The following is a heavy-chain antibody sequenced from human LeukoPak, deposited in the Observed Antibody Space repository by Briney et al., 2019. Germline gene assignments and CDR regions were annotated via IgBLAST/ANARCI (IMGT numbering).Heavy chain of an antibody. D-gene: IGHD3-16*01. Sequence: PSETLSLTGTVSGGSITTSYHYWGWVRRPPGKGLEWIGSIDYRERTTYNPSLKSRVTISADTSRNQFSLKLSSVTARDTAVYYCASYVSRTMRDSWGQGTLVSVSS. CDR1: GGSITTSYHY. CDR2: IDYRERT. J-gene: IGHJ4*02. CDR3: ASYVSRTMRDS. V-gene: IGHV4-39*01.